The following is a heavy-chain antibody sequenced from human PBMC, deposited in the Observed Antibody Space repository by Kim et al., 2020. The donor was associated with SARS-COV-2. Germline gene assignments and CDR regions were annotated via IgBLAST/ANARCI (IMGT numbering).Heavy chain of an antibody. CDR1: GGSISSSSYY. Sequence: SETLSLTCTVSGGSISSSSYYWGWIRQPPGKGLEWIGSIYYSGSTYYNPSLKSRVTISVDTSKNQFSLKLSSVTAADTAVYYCARQARRGHIVARHDWFDPWDQGTLVTVSS. CDR2: IYYSGST. CDR3: ARQARRGHIVARHDWFDP. V-gene: IGHV4-39*01. D-gene: IGHD2-15*01. J-gene: IGHJ5*02.